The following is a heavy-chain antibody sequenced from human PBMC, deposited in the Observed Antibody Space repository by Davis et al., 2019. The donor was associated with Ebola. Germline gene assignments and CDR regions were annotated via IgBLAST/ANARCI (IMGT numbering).Heavy chain of an antibody. V-gene: IGHV1-18*01. CDR2: ISAYNGNT. Sequence: ASVKVSCKASGYTFTSYGISWVRQAPGQGLEWMGWISAYNGNTNYAQKLQGRVTMTTDTSTSTAYMELRSLRSDDTAVYYCARGLIAAAGNYYYYYYGMDVWGQGTTVTVSS. CDR3: ARGLIAAAGNYYYYYYGMDV. D-gene: IGHD6-13*01. CDR1: GYTFTSYG. J-gene: IGHJ6*02.